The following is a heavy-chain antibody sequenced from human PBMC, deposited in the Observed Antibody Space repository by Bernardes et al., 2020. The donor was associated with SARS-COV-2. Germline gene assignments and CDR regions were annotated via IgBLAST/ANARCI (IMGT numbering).Heavy chain of an antibody. J-gene: IGHJ5*02. CDR1: GGSISSSSHY. CDR3: ARHTYDFWSGYRFDP. CDR2: IYYTDSA. Sequence: TLSLTCTVSGGSISSSSHYWGWIRQPPGKGLEWIGSIYYTDSAYYNPSLKSRVTLSIDTSKNQFSLRLSSVTAADTAVYYCARHTYDFWSGYRFDPWGQGTLVTVSS. V-gene: IGHV4-39*01. D-gene: IGHD3-3*01.